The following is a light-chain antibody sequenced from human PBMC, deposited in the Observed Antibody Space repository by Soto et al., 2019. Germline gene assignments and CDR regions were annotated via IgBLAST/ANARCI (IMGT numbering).Light chain of an antibody. CDR1: SSNIGNNP. V-gene: IGLV1-51*01. Sequence: QSVLTQPPSVSAAPGQTVTISCSGSSSNIGNNPVSWYQQLPGTAPKLLIYDSDKRLSGIPDRFSGSKSGTSATLGITGLQTGDEADYYCGTWDMSPSAGLFGGGTKLTVL. J-gene: IGLJ3*02. CDR2: DSD. CDR3: GTWDMSPSAGL.